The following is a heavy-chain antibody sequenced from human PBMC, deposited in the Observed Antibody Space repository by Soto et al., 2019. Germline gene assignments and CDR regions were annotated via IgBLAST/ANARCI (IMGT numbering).Heavy chain of an antibody. V-gene: IGHV3-21*01. Sequence: GGSLRLSCAASGFTFSSYSMNWVRQAPGKGLEWVSSISSSSSYIYYADSVKGRFTISRDNAKNSLYLQMNSLRAEDTALYYCARDIGSSGRHLDYWGQGTPGTVS. CDR3: ARDIGSSGRHLDY. D-gene: IGHD1-26*01. CDR1: GFTFSSYS. J-gene: IGHJ4*02. CDR2: ISSSSSYI.